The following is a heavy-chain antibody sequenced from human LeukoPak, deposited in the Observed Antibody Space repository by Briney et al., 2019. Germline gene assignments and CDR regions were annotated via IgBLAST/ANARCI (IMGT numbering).Heavy chain of an antibody. CDR1: GGSISSTTYY. CDR2: MYYIGPT. CDR3: ASAWGSRHFDF. V-gene: IGHV4-39*01. J-gene: IGHJ4*02. D-gene: IGHD7-27*01. Sequence: PSETLSLTCTVSGGSISSTTYYWGWIRQAPGKGLEWIASMYYIGPTYYNPSLKSQVTISVDTSKNQLSLKLSYATAADTAVYSCASAWGSRHFDFWGQGALVIVSS.